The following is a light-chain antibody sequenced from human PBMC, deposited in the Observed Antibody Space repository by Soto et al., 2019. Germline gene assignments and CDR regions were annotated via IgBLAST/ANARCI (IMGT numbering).Light chain of an antibody. J-gene: IGKJ2*01. Sequence: DIQMTQSPSSLSASVGDTVTITCRASQHITNDCAWYQQKAGRAPKCLILLASRLQTGVPSRFSGSGSGTEFTLTISSLQPEDFATDYCLHHNGYPPVFGQGTKVEIK. CDR2: LAS. V-gene: IGKV1-17*01. CDR1: QHITND. CDR3: LHHNGYPPV.